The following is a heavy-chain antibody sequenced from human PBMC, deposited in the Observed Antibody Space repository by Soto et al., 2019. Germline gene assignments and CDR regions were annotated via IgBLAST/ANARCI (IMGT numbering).Heavy chain of an antibody. D-gene: IGHD1-26*01. Sequence: PGESLKISCKCSGYSFTTYWIGWVRQMPGQGLEWMGIIYPYDSETRYSPSFQGQVTISADKSISAAYLQWSSLKASDTAIYYCARHLVGATRGNFDYWGQGTLVTVSS. CDR2: IYPYDSET. CDR1: GYSFTTYW. J-gene: IGHJ4*02. V-gene: IGHV5-51*01. CDR3: ARHLVGATRGNFDY.